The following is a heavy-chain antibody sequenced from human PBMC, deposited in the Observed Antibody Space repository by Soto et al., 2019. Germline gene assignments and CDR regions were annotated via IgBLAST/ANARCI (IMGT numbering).Heavy chain of an antibody. CDR2: MNPNSGNT. Sequence: GASVKVSCKASGYTFTSYDINWVRQATGQGLEWMGWMNPNSGNTGYAQKFQGRVTMTRNTSISTAYMELSSLRSEDTAVYYCARELTLYDILTGYYRGDYYGMDVWGQGTTVTVSS. CDR3: ARELTLYDILTGYYRGDYYGMDV. D-gene: IGHD3-9*01. CDR1: GYTFTSYD. V-gene: IGHV1-8*01. J-gene: IGHJ6*02.